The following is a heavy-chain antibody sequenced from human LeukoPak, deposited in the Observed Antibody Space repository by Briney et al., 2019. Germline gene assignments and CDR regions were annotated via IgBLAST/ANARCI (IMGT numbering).Heavy chain of an antibody. J-gene: IGHJ4*02. V-gene: IGHV1-69*06. CDR1: GGTFSSYA. D-gene: IGHD1-14*01. Sequence: ASVKVSCKASGGTFSSYAISWVRQAPGQGLEWMGGIIPIFGTANYAQKFQGRVTMTEDTSTDTAYMELSSLRSEDTAVYYCATGFPNFDYWGQGTLVTVSS. CDR3: ATGFPNFDY. CDR2: IIPIFGTA.